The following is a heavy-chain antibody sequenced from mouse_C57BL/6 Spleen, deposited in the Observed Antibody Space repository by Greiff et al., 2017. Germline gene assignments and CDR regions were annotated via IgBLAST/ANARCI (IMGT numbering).Heavy chain of an antibody. CDR1: GYTFTEYT. CDR3: ARHEADPSYFDY. Sequence: QVQLKESGAELVKPGASVKLSCKASGYTFTEYTIHWVKQRSGQGLEWIGWFYPGSGSIKYNEKFKDKATLTADKSSSTVYMELSRLTSEDSAVYYCARHEADPSYFDYWGQGTTLTVSS. J-gene: IGHJ2*01. V-gene: IGHV1-62-2*01. CDR2: FYPGSGSI.